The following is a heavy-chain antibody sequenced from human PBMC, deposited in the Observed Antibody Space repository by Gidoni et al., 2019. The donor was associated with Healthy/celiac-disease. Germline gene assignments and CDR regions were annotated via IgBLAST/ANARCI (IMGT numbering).Heavy chain of an antibody. CDR3: ARGKDFDYDSSGYYFYY. D-gene: IGHD3-22*01. Sequence: VQLVQSGAEVKKPGSSVKVSCKASGGPFSSYAISWVRQAPGQGLEWMGGIIPIFGTANYAQKFQGRVTITADESTSTAYMELSSLRSEDTAVYYCARGKDFDYDSSGYYFYYWGQGTLVTVSS. V-gene: IGHV1-69*01. J-gene: IGHJ4*02. CDR1: GGPFSSYA. CDR2: IIPIFGTA.